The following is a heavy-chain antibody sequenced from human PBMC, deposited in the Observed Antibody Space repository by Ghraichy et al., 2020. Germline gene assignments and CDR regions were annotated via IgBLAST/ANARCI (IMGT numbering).Heavy chain of an antibody. V-gene: IGHV4-59*01. J-gene: IGHJ6*02. Sequence: SQTLSLTCTVSGGSISSYYWSWIRQPPGKGLEWIGYIYYSGSTNYNPSLKSRVTISVDTSKNQFSLKLSSVTAADTAVYYCARNKRGPRYYYYGMDVWGQGTTVTVSS. CDR2: IYYSGST. D-gene: IGHD1/OR15-1a*01. CDR1: GGSISSYY. CDR3: ARNKRGPRYYYYGMDV.